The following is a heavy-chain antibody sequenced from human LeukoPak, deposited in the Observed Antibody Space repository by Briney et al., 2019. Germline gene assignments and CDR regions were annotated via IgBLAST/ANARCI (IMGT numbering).Heavy chain of an antibody. CDR2: INPNSGGT. D-gene: IGHD3-3*01. Sequence: ASVKVSCKASGYTSTGYYMHWVRQAPGQGLEWMGWINPNSGGTNYAQKFQGRVTMTRDTSISTAYMELSRLRSDDTAVYYCARFDFWSGYPDYWGQGTLVTVSS. CDR3: ARFDFWSGYPDY. CDR1: GYTSTGYY. V-gene: IGHV1-2*02. J-gene: IGHJ4*02.